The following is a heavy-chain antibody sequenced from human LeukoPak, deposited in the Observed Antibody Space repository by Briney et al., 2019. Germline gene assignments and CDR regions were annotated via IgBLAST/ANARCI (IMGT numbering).Heavy chain of an antibody. CDR2: IYYSGST. Sequence: PSETLSLTCTVSGGSISSYYWSWIRQPPGKGMEWIGYIYYSGSTNYNPSLKSRVTISVDTSKNQFSLKLSSVTAADTAVYYCARDGDYDSSGYYPWGQGTLVTVSS. D-gene: IGHD3-22*01. V-gene: IGHV4-59*01. CDR1: GGSISSYY. J-gene: IGHJ5*02. CDR3: ARDGDYDSSGYYP.